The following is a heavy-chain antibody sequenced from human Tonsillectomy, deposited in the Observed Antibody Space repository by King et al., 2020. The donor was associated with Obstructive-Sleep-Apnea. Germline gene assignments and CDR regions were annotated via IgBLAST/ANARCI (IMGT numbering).Heavy chain of an antibody. CDR3: ASGSCSSISCYRNWFDP. J-gene: IGHJ5*02. CDR2: IYPGDSDT. Sequence: QLVQSGAEVKKPGESLKISCKGSGYSFTTYWIGWVRQMPGKGLEWMGIIYPGDSDTRYSPSFQGQVTISADKSISTAYLPWNSLKAADTAMYYCASGSCSSISCYRNWFDPWGQGTLVTVSS. D-gene: IGHD2-2*01. V-gene: IGHV5-51*01. CDR1: GYSFTTYW.